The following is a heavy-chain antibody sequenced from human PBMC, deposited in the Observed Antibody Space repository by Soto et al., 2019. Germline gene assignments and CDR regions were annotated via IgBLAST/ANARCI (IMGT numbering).Heavy chain of an antibody. V-gene: IGHV4-30-4*01. J-gene: IGHJ4*02. Sequence: SETPSISCTVCGGSVCSGNYDGSWIQQPPGKGLEWIGFISYSGSTYYNASLKSRFTISVDTSKNQFSLNLSFVTAADTAVYNCATMGTPATGLYYSDYWGQGTLVTVSS. CDR3: ATMGTPATGLYYSDY. CDR2: ISYSGST. D-gene: IGHD1-7*01. CDR1: GGSVCSGNYD.